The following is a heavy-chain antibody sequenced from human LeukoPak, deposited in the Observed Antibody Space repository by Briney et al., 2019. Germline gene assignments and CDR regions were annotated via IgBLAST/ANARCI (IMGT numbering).Heavy chain of an antibody. Sequence: GGSLRLSCAASGFTFSSYWMSWVRQAPGRGLEWEANIKQDGSEKYYVGSVKGRFTISRDNAKNSLYLQMNSLRAEDTAVYYCASKRDYGDHFDYWGQGTLVTVSS. J-gene: IGHJ4*02. CDR3: ASKRDYGDHFDY. CDR2: IKQDGSEK. D-gene: IGHD4-17*01. CDR1: GFTFSSYW. V-gene: IGHV3-7*01.